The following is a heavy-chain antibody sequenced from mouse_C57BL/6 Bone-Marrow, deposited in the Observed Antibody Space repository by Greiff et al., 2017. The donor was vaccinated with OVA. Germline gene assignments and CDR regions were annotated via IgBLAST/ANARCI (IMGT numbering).Heavy chain of an antibody. J-gene: IGHJ4*01. CDR3: ARDARYSNYAKALDY. CDR2: ISYDGSN. V-gene: IGHV3-6*01. Sequence: EVQLKESGPGLVKPSQSLSLSCSVSGYSITSGYYWNWLRQFPGNKLEWMGFISYDGSNNYNPSLKNRISITRDTSKNQFFLKLNPVTTEDTATYYSARDARYSNYAKALDYWGQGTTVTVSS. CDR1: GYSITSGYY. D-gene: IGHD2-5*01.